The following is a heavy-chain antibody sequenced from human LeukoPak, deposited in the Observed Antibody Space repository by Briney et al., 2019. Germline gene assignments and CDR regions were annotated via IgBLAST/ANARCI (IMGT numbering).Heavy chain of an antibody. CDR1: GFTFSSYG. D-gene: IGHD3-3*01. J-gene: IGHJ4*02. CDR2: IWYDGSNK. Sequence: GGSLRLSCAASGFTFSSYGMHWVRQAPGKGLEWVAVIWYDGSNKYYADSVKGRFTISRDNSKNTLYLQMNSLRAEDTAVYYCARDRPLFLEWLFDYWGQGTLVTVSS. CDR3: ARDRPLFLEWLFDY. V-gene: IGHV3-33*01.